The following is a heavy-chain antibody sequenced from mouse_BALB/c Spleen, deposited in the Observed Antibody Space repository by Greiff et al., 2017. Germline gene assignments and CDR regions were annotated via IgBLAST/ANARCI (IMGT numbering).Heavy chain of an antibody. J-gene: IGHJ3*01. CDR2: INPNNGGS. CDR1: GYTFTEYT. D-gene: IGHD2-4*01. Sequence: EVQRVESGPELVKPGASVKISCKTSGYTFTEYTMHWVKQSHGKSLEWIGGINPNNGGSSYNQKFKGKATLTVDKSSSTAYMELRSLTSEDSAVYYCARNYDYEEGAWFAYWGQGTLVTVSA. V-gene: IGHV1-18*01. CDR3: ARNYDYEEGAWFAY.